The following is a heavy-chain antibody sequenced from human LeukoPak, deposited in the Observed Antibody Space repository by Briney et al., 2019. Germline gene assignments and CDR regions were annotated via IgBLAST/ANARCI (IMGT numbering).Heavy chain of an antibody. CDR3: AKAGYAARHFDY. Sequence: GGSLRLSCAASGFTFSSYGMSWVRQAPGKGLEWVSAISGSSGSTYYADSVKGRFTISRDNSKNTLYLQMNSLRAEDTAVYYCAKAGYAARHFDYWGQGTLVTVSS. D-gene: IGHD6-6*01. CDR1: GFTFSSYG. V-gene: IGHV3-23*01. J-gene: IGHJ4*02. CDR2: ISGSSGST.